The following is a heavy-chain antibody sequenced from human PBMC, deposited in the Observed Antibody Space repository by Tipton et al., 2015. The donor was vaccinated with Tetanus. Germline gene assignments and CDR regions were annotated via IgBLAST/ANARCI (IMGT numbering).Heavy chain of an antibody. D-gene: IGHD3-16*02. V-gene: IGHV4-59*01. CDR1: GGSINNYY. CDR3: ARAHYDIVWGSYRPSSAGYFFDY. Sequence: TLSLTCSVSGGSINNYYWSWIRQPPGKGLEWIGYINYSGSTNYNPSLRSRVTISVDTSKKHFSLKLSSVTSADTAVYYCARAHYDIVWGSYRPSSAGYFFDYWGQGTLVIVSS. CDR2: INYSGST. J-gene: IGHJ4*02.